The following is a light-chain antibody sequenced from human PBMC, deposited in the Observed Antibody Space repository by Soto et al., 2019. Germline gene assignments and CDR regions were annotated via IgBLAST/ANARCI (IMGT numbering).Light chain of an antibody. V-gene: IGLV2-14*01. J-gene: IGLJ3*02. CDR1: SSDVGGYKF. CDR2: EVS. Sequence: QSVLTQPASVSWSPGQSITISCTGTSSDVGGYKFVSWYQQHPGTAPKPIIYEVSNRPSGVSHRFSGSKSGNTATLTISGLQAEDEADYYCSSYTTTSTLEVFGGGTQLTVL. CDR3: SSYTTTSTLEV.